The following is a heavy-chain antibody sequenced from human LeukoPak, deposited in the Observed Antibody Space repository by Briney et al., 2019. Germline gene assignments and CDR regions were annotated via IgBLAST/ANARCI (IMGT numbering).Heavy chain of an antibody. J-gene: IGHJ6*04. D-gene: IGHD5/OR15-5a*01. V-gene: IGHV7-4-1*02. CDR1: GYTFTSYG. CDR3: ARESTMDV. CDR2: INTNTGNP. Sequence: ASVKVSCKASGYTFTSYGISWVRQAPGQGLEWMGWINTNTGNPTYAPGFTGRFVFSLDTSVSTAYLQISSLNTEDTAVYYCARESTMDVWGKGTTVTVSS.